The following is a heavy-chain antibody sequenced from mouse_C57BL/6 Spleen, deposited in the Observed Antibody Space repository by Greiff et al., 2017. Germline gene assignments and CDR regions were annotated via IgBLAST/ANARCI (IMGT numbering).Heavy chain of an antibody. J-gene: IGHJ3*01. CDR3: ARRSEGNFAWFAY. Sequence: VQLQQSGPELVKPGASVTISCKASGYSFTGYYMNWMKQSPEKSLEWIGEINPSTGGTTYNQKFKAKATLTVDKSSSTAYMQLKSLTTADSAVYYCARRSEGNFAWFAYWGQGTLVTVSA. CDR2: INPSTGGT. CDR1: GYSFTGYY. V-gene: IGHV1-42*01. D-gene: IGHD2-1*01.